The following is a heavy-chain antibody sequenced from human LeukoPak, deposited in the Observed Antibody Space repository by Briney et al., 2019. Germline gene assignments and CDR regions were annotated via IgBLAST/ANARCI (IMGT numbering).Heavy chain of an antibody. D-gene: IGHD3-22*01. V-gene: IGHV4-34*01. CDR1: GGSFSGYY. J-gene: IGHJ4*02. CDR3: ASNYYDSSGYYYGISY. CDR2: INHSGST. Sequence: SETLSLTCAVYGGSFSGYYWSWIRQPPGKGLEWMGEINHSGSTNYNPSLKSRVTISVDTSKNQSSLKLSSVTAADTAVYYCASNYYDSSGYYYGISYWGQGTLVTVSS.